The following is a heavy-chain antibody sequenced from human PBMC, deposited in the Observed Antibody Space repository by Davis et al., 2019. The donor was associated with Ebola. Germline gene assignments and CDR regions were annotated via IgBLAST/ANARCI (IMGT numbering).Heavy chain of an antibody. Sequence: GGSLRLSCAASGFTVSRNYLSWVRQAPGKGLEWVSVIYGGTTAFYADSVKGRFTISRDNSKNTLYLQMNTLRAEDTAVYYCARVLSGGSYSSHYYYAMDVWGQGSTVTVSS. V-gene: IGHV3-66*01. CDR2: IYGGTTA. J-gene: IGHJ6*02. D-gene: IGHD1-26*01. CDR1: GFTVSRNY. CDR3: ARVLSGGSYSSHYYYAMDV.